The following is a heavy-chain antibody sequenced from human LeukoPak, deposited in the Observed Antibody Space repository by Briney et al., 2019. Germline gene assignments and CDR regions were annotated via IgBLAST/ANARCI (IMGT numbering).Heavy chain of an antibody. V-gene: IGHV1-18*01. Sequence: ASVNVSCKASGYTFSSYGVSWVRQAPGQGLEWMGWISGYSGNTNYAQKVQGRVTMTTDTSSGTAYLELRSLRSDDTAVYYCAREGDYYDSSGYYYNYWGQGTLVTVSS. CDR1: GYTFSSYG. CDR2: ISGYSGNT. CDR3: AREGDYYDSSGYYYNY. D-gene: IGHD3-22*01. J-gene: IGHJ4*02.